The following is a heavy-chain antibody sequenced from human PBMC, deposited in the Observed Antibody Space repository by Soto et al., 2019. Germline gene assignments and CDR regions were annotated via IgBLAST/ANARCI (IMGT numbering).Heavy chain of an antibody. J-gene: IGHJ5*02. V-gene: IGHV2-5*02. D-gene: IGHD4-17*01. Sequence: QITLKESGPTLVKPTQTLTLTCTFSGFSLTTSGVGVGWIRQPPGKAQEFLALIYGDDDQRYSTSLRSRLTITKDTSKNQVVLTLRHVDTVDTATYYGAPTVTPLRRFDPWGQGTLVTVSS. CDR1: GFSLTTSGVG. CDR3: APTVTPLRRFDP. CDR2: IYGDDDQ.